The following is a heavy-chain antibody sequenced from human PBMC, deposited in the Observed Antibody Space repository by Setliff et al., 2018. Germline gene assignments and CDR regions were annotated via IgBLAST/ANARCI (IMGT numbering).Heavy chain of an antibody. D-gene: IGHD1-26*01. CDR1: GGSFSGYY. V-gene: IGHV4-4*07. J-gene: IGHJ3*01. Sequence: SETLSLTCAVYGGSFSGYYWSWIRQPAGKGLEWIGHIYIGGSANYNPSLKSRVTMSVDTSKNQFSLHLTSVTAADTAVYYCAREVGTSTSSDAFDVWGQGMMVTVSS. CDR2: IYIGGSA. CDR3: AREVGTSTSSDAFDV.